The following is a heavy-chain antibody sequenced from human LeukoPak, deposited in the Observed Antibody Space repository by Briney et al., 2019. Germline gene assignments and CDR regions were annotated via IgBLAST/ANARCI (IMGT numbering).Heavy chain of an antibody. CDR3: ARVAGAYWRYFQH. CDR1: GYTFTGYY. D-gene: IGHD1-26*01. V-gene: IGHV1-8*02. J-gene: IGHJ1*01. CDR2: MNPNSGNT. Sequence: GASVKVSCKASGYTFTGYYMHWVRQATGQGLEWMGWMNPNSGNTGYAQKFQGRVTMTRNTSISTAYMELSSLRSEDTAVYYCARVAGAYWRYFQHWGQGTLVTVSS.